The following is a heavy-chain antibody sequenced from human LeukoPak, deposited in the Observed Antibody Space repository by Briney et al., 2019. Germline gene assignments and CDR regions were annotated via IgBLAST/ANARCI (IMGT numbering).Heavy chain of an antibody. V-gene: IGHV4-59*08. CDR2: IYYSGST. CDR3: AKAPIRGSGWYGHTYYFDY. Sequence: SETLSLTCTVSGGSISGYYWSWIRQPPGKGLEWIGFIYYSGSTNYNPSLKSRVTISVDTSKNQFSLKLRSVTAADTAVYYCAKAPIRGSGWYGHTYYFDYWGQGTLVTVSS. D-gene: IGHD6-19*01. CDR1: GGSISGYY. J-gene: IGHJ4*02.